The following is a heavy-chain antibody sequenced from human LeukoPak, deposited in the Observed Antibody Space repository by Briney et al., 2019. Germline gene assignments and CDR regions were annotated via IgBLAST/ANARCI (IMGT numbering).Heavy chain of an antibody. D-gene: IGHD3-3*01. CDR1: GYTFTSYA. CDR3: ARDRSGGPYYDFWSGPNYFDC. J-gene: IGHJ4*02. V-gene: IGHV1-2*02. Sequence: ASVKVSCKASGYTFTSYAMNWVRQAPGQGLEWMGWINPNSGGTNYAQKFQGRVTMTRDTSISTAYMELSRLRSDDTAVYYCARDRSGGPYYDFWSGPNYFDCWGQGTLVTVSS. CDR2: INPNSGGT.